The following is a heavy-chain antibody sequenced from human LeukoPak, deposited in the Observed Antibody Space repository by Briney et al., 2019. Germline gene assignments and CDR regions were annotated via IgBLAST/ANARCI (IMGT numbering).Heavy chain of an antibody. D-gene: IGHD2-15*01. CDR1: GGTFSSYA. J-gene: IGHJ4*02. CDR2: IIPIFGTA. V-gene: IGHV1-69*13. CDR3: ASFCLSGGSCNGGDGYMGGDY. Sequence: GASVKVSCKASGGTFSSYAISWVRQAPGQGLEWMGGIIPIFGTANYAQKFQGRVTITADEPTSTAYMELSSLRSEDTAVYYCASFCLSGGSCNGGDGYMGGDYWGQGTLVTVSS.